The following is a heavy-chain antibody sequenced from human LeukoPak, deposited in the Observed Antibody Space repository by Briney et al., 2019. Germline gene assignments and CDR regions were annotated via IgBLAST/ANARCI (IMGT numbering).Heavy chain of an antibody. V-gene: IGHV3-30*03. CDR1: GFTFNNYG. CDR3: VRDRGWLQFDY. J-gene: IGHJ4*02. D-gene: IGHD5-24*01. CDR2: ISYDGSNK. Sequence: GGSLRLSCAASGFTFNNYGMHWVRQAPGKGLEWVAVISYDGSNKYYADSVKGRFTISRDNSKNTLYLQMNSLRADDTAVYYCVRDRGWLQFDYWGQGTLVTVSS.